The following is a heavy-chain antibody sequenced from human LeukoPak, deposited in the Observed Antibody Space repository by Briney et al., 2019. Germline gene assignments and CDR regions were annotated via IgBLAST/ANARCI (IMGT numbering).Heavy chain of an antibody. J-gene: IGHJ6*03. Sequence: GASVKVSFKASGYTFTSCDINWVRQATGQGLEWMGWMNPNSGNTGYAQKFQGRVTMTRNTSISTAYMELSSLRSEDTAVYYCATGCSRWRYYYYYMDVWGKGTTVTVSS. V-gene: IGHV1-8*01. CDR1: GYTFTSCD. CDR3: ATGCSRWRYYYYYMDV. D-gene: IGHD6-13*01. CDR2: MNPNSGNT.